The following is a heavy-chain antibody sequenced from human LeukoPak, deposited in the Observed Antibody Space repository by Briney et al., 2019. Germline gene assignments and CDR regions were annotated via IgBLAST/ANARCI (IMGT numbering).Heavy chain of an antibody. CDR2: FDPEDGET. CDR3: ATELFDWLLSGNY. V-gene: IGHV1-24*01. CDR1: GYTLTELS. D-gene: IGHD3-9*01. J-gene: IGHJ4*02. Sequence: ASVKVSCKVSGYTLTELSMHWVGQAAGKGREGMGGFDPEDGETIYAQKFQGRVTMTEDTSTDTAYMELSSLRSEDTAVYYCATELFDWLLSGNYWGQGTLVTVSS.